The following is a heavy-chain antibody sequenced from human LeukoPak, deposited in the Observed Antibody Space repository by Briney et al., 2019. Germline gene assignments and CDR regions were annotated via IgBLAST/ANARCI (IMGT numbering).Heavy chain of an antibody. J-gene: IGHJ5*02. D-gene: IGHD1-14*01. V-gene: IGHV4-61*01. CDR1: GGSVSSGSYY. Sequence: SETLSLTCTVSGGSVSSGSYYWSWIRQPPGKGLEWIGYIYYSGSTNYNPSLKSRVTISVDTSKNQFSLKLSSVTAADTAVYYCARAGVYGPIAWGQGTLVTVSS. CDR2: IYYSGST. CDR3: ARAGVYGPIA.